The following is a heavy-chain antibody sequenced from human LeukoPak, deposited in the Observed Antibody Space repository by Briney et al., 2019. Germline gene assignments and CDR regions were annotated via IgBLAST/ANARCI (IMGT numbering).Heavy chain of an antibody. CDR1: GYTFTGYY. CDR3: TRGARGGGYEAFDF. CDR2: INPNSGGT. D-gene: IGHD5-12*01. Sequence: ASVKVSCEASGYTFTGYYMHWVRQAPGQGLEWMGWINPNSGGTNYAQKFQGRITMTRDTSISTAYMELSRLRSDDTAVYYCTRGARGGGYEAFDFWGQGTLVTVSS. V-gene: IGHV1-2*02. J-gene: IGHJ4*02.